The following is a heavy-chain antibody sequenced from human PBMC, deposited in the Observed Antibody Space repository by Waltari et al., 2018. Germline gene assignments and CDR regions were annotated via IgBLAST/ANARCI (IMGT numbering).Heavy chain of an antibody. CDR3: AIIHDYGDY. V-gene: IGHV4-38-2*02. CDR2: IYHSGST. Sequence: QVQLQESGPGLVKPSETLSLTCTVSGYSISSGYYWGWIRQPPGKGLEWIGSIYHSGSTYYNPSLKSRVTISVDTSKNQFSLKLSSVTAADTAVYYCAIIHDYGDYWGQGTLVTVSS. J-gene: IGHJ4*02. CDR1: GYSISSGYY.